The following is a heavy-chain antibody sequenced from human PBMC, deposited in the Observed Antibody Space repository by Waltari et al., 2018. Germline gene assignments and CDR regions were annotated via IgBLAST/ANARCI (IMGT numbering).Heavy chain of an antibody. CDR1: GFTFSSYS. V-gene: IGHV3-48*01. D-gene: IGHD4-17*01. Sequence: EVQLVESGGGLVQPGGSLRLSCAASGFTFSSYSMNWVRQAPGKGLEWVSYISSSSSTIYYADSVKGRFTISRDNSKNTLYLQMNSLRAEDTAVYYCAKEYGDYTRGYWGQGTLVTVSS. CDR2: ISSSSSTI. J-gene: IGHJ4*02. CDR3: AKEYGDYTRGY.